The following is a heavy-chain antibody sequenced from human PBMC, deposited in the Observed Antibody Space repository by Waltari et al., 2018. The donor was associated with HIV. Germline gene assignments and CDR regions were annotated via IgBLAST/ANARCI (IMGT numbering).Heavy chain of an antibody. CDR1: GFLVSHNY. CDR2: LYSNGNT. J-gene: IGHJ6*02. D-gene: IGHD3-16*02. Sequence: EVQLVESGGNLTRPGGSMRLSCVGSGFLVSHNYMSWVRQAPGKGPEWVSVLYSNGNTLYGGSVKGRFTIFRDNSKNTLYLQMNTLRVDDTAVYYCARMQRFYGSEQSRYFYFGMDVWGQGTTVTVSS. CDR3: ARMQRFYGSEQSRYFYFGMDV. V-gene: IGHV3-53*01.